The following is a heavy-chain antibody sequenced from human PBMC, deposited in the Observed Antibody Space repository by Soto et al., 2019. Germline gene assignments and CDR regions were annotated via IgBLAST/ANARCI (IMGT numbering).Heavy chain of an antibody. CDR1: GSSFTTYW. Sequence: GESLKISCKGSGSSFTTYWIGWVRQMPEKGLEWMALIYPGDYDTRYSQSFEGQVTLSVARSISTAYLQWSSLKASDTAIYYCATSTVSYVDIVSSTTRGYFDHWGQGTLVTVSS. CDR2: IYPGDYDT. J-gene: IGHJ4*02. CDR3: ATSTVSYVDIVSSTTRGYFDH. V-gene: IGHV5-51*01. D-gene: IGHD5-12*01.